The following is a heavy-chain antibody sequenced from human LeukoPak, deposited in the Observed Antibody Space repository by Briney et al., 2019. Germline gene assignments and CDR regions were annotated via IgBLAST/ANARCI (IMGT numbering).Heavy chain of an antibody. J-gene: IGHJ5*02. Sequence: GASVKVSCKASGYAFTDYYIHWVRPAPGQGLEWMGRINPHSGDTAFSQKFQGRVTMTRDTSISTGFMELSRLRSDDTAVYYCARDQGDYGNNWFDPWGQGTLVTVSS. D-gene: IGHD4-17*01. CDR3: ARDQGDYGNNWFDP. CDR2: INPHSGDT. CDR1: GYAFTDYY. V-gene: IGHV1-2*06.